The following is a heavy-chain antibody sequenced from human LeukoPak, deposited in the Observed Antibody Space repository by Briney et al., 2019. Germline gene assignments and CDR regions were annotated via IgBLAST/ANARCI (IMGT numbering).Heavy chain of an antibody. CDR1: GFTFSSYW. CDR3: AREIVVPAATYYYYGMDV. D-gene: IGHD2-2*01. J-gene: IGHJ6*02. Sequence: PGGSLRLSCAASGFTFSSYWMSWVRQAPGKGLEWVANIKQDGSEKYYVDSVKGRLTISRDNAKNSLYLQMNSLRAEDTAVYYCAREIVVPAATYYYYGMDVWGQGTTVTVSS. CDR2: IKQDGSEK. V-gene: IGHV3-7*01.